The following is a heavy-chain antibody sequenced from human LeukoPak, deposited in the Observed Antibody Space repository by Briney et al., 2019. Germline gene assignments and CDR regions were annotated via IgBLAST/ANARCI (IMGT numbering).Heavy chain of an antibody. CDR3: ARDRKGYCSSTSCYTLDY. J-gene: IGHJ4*02. CDR2: ISSSSRHI. D-gene: IGHD2-2*02. V-gene: IGHV3-21*01. CDR1: GFTFSSYS. Sequence: GGSLRLSCAASGFTFSSYSMNWVRQAPGKGLEWVSSISSSSRHIYYADSVKGRFTISRDNSKNTLYLQMGSLRAEDMAVYYCARDRKGYCSSTSCYTLDYWGQGTLVTVSS.